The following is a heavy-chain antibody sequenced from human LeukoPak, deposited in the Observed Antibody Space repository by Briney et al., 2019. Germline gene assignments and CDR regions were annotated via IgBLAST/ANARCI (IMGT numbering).Heavy chain of an antibody. CDR1: GGSISSYY. CDR3: ARTTEAHSWRTRYYDYYMDV. D-gene: IGHD6-13*01. CDR2: IYYSGST. V-gene: IGHV4-59*01. Sequence: SETLSLTCTVSGGSISSYYWSWIRQPPGKGLEWIGYIYYSGSTNYNPSLKSRVTISVDTYKNQFSLKLSSVTAADTAVYYCARTTEAHSWRTRYYDYYMDVWGKGTTVTVSS. J-gene: IGHJ6*03.